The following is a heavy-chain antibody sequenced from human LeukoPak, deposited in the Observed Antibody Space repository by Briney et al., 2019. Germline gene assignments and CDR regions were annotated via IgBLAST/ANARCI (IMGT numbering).Heavy chain of an antibody. CDR3: AKDAGLGHFFPMGV. CDR2: IWYDGSNK. V-gene: IGHV3-33*06. CDR1: GFTFSSYA. D-gene: IGHD6-13*01. Sequence: GGSLRLSCAASGFTFSSYAMSWVRQAPGKGLEWVAVIWYDGSNKYYADSVKGRFTISRDNSKNTLYLQMNSLRAEDTAVYYCAKDAGLGHFFPMGVWGQGTTVTVSS. J-gene: IGHJ6*02.